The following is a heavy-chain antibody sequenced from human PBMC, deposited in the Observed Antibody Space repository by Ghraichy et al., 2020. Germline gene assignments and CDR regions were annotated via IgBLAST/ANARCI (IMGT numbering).Heavy chain of an antibody. J-gene: IGHJ6*02. D-gene: IGHD4-23*01. CDR1: GFSLSNARMG. CDR3: ARIGEYGGNSEDYYGMDV. V-gene: IGHV2-26*01. CDR2: IFSNDEK. Sequence: SGPTLVKPTETLTLTCTVSGFSLSNARMGVSWIRQPPGKALEWLAHIFSNDEKSYSTSLKSRLTISKDTSKSQVVLTMTNMDPVDTATYYCARIGEYGGNSEDYYGMDVWGQGTTVTVSS.